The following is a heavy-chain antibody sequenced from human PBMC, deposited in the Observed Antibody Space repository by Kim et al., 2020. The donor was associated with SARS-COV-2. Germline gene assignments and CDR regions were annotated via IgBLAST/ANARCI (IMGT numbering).Heavy chain of an antibody. Sequence: GGSLRLSCAASGFTFSNYGMSWVRQAPGKGLEWVSGISNGGGGTYDADSVKGRFTISRDNSKNTLYLQMNSLRAEDTAVYYCARVYTYGFDYWGQGPLVAVSS. D-gene: IGHD2-8*01. CDR3: ARVYTYGFDY. V-gene: IGHV3-23*01. CDR1: GFTFSNYG. J-gene: IGHJ4*02. CDR2: ISNGGGGT.